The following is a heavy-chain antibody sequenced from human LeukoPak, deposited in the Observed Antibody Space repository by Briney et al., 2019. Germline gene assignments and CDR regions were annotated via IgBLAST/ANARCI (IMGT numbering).Heavy chain of an antibody. D-gene: IGHD2-2*01. CDR2: ISGSGGGT. CDR3: AEDPLWPYTSLYGWFDP. CDR1: GFTVISYA. J-gene: IGHJ5*02. Sequence: GGSLRLSCAAAGFTVISYAMSWVRQAPGKGLEWVSAISGSGGGTYYADSVKGRFTISRDNSKHTRYLQMSSLTAEETAVHFYAEDPLWPYTSLYGWFDPWGQGTLVTVSS. V-gene: IGHV3-23*01.